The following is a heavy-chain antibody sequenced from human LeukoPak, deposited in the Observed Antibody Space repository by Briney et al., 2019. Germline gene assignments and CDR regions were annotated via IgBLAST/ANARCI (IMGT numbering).Heavy chain of an antibody. J-gene: IGHJ1*01. CDR3: ARTNYYGDTEYFQY. CDR1: GGSISSSSYY. Sequence: SETLSLTCTVSGGSISSSSYYWGWLRQPPGKGLEWIGSIYHSGSTHYNPPLKSRVTISVDTSKNQFSLKLSSVTAADTAVYYCARTNYYGDTEYFQYWGQGTLVTVSS. CDR2: IYHSGST. V-gene: IGHV4-39*07. D-gene: IGHD4-17*01.